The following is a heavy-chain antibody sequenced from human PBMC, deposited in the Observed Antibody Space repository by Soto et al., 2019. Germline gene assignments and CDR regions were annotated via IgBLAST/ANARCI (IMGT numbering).Heavy chain of an antibody. Sequence: GGSLRLSCAASGFNFGDYFMSWIRQAPGKGLEWVSYISSGGFTFYRADSVKGRFTTSWDKAKNSLYLQMNTLSAEDTAVYYCATGIVPATKWGYYSYGLDVWGQGTTVTVSS. CDR3: ATGIVPATKWGYYSYGLDV. CDR1: GFNFGDYF. D-gene: IGHD2-2*01. V-gene: IGHV3-11*01. CDR2: ISSGGFTF. J-gene: IGHJ6*02.